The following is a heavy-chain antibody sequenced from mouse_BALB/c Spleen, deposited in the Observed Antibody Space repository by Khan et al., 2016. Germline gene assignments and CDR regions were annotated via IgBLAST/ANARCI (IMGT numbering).Heavy chain of an antibody. J-gene: IGHJ4*01. D-gene: IGHD2-4*01. CDR3: ARSTMMATGAMDY. CDR1: GFSLTSYG. Sequence: QVQLKESGPGLVAPSQSLSITCTVSGFSLTSYGVHWVRQPPGKGLEWLGVIWAGGSTNYNSALMSRLSISKDNSKSQVFLKMNSLQTDDTAMYYCARSTMMATGAMDYWGQGTSVTVSS. V-gene: IGHV2-9*02. CDR2: IWAGGST.